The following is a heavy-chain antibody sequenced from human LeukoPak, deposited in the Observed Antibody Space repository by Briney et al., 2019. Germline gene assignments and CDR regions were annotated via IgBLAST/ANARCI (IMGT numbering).Heavy chain of an antibody. D-gene: IGHD1-26*01. CDR3: AKDRGIVGEPSVNTGIDY. CDR1: GFSFNTYG. V-gene: IGHV3-30*18. CDR2: ISYDGRNT. J-gene: IGHJ4*02. Sequence: GGSLRLSCSASGFSFNTYGMHGVRQAPGKGLGWVAVISYDGRNTYYEDSVKGRFTISRDRSQKTLYLQMNSLRAEETAVYYCAKDRGIVGEPSVNTGIDYWGQGTLVTVSS.